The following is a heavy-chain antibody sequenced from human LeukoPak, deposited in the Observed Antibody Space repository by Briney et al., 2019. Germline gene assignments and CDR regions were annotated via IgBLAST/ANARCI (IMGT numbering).Heavy chain of an antibody. J-gene: IGHJ4*02. V-gene: IGHV1-2*02. CDR2: INPNSGGT. CDR3: ARVRRDGSSRLFDH. D-gene: IGHD5-24*01. Sequence: GASVKVSCKASGYTFTGYYMHWVRQAPGQGLEWMGWINPNSGGTNYAQKFQGRVTMTRDTSISTAYMELTSLRSDDTALYYCARVRRDGSSRLFDHWGQGTLVTVSS. CDR1: GYTFTGYY.